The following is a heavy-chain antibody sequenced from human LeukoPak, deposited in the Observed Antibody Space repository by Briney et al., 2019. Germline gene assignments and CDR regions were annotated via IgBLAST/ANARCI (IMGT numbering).Heavy chain of an antibody. CDR1: GGSISSGDYY. CDR3: ARSGYCSSTSCYTVDYYYMDV. J-gene: IGHJ6*03. V-gene: IGHV4-30-4*08. D-gene: IGHD2-2*02. Sequence: SQTLSLTCTVSGGSISSGDYYWSWIRQPPGKGLEWIGYIYYSGSTYYNPSLKSRVTISVDTSKNQFSLKLSSVTAADTAVYYRARSGYCSSTSCYTVDYYYMDVWGKGTTVTVSS. CDR2: IYYSGST.